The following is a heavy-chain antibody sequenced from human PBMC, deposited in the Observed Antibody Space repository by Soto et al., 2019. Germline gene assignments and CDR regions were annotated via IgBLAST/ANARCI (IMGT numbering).Heavy chain of an antibody. J-gene: IGHJ5*02. V-gene: IGHV1-8*01. D-gene: IGHD3-3*01. Sequence: ASVKGSCKASGYTFTIYYINWVRQATGQGLEWMGWMNPNSGNTGYAQKFQGRVTMTRNTSISTAYMELSSLRSEDTAVYYCARGFYYYFWCGSPPLTWFVHWGQG. CDR2: MNPNSGNT. CDR1: GYTFTIYY. CDR3: ARGFYYYFWCGSPPLTWFVH.